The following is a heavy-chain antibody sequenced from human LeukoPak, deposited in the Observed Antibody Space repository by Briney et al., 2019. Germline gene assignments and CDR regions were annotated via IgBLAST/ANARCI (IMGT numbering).Heavy chain of an antibody. CDR2: IKSKTEGGAT. CDR1: GFSFNDAW. V-gene: IGHV3-15*01. D-gene: IGHD4-17*01. Sequence: PGGSLRLSCAASGFSFNDAWMSWVRQAPGKGLEWVGRIKSKTEGGATDYAAPVKGRFTISRDDSKNTVYLQMNSLKTDDTAVYYCATDGGLTTVTTYADFDYWGQGSLVTVS. J-gene: IGHJ4*02. CDR3: ATDGGLTTVTTYADFDY.